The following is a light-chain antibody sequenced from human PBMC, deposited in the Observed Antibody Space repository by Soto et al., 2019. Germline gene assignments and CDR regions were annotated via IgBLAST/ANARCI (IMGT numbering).Light chain of an antibody. J-gene: IGKJ1*01. Sequence: EIVLTQSPATLSLSPGERATLSCRASQSVSSYLAWYQQKPGQAPRLLIYDASNRATGIPARFSGSGSGTDVTLTISSLEHEDFEVYYCQQRSNWPRTFGQGTKVEIK. CDR2: DAS. CDR3: QQRSNWPRT. CDR1: QSVSSY. V-gene: IGKV3-11*01.